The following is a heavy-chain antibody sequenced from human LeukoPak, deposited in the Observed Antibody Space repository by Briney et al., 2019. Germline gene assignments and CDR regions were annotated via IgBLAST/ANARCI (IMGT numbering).Heavy chain of an antibody. CDR2: INHSGST. D-gene: IGHD6-19*01. Sequence: PSETLSLTCAVYGGSFSGYYWSWIRQPPGKGLEWIGEINHSGSTNYNPSLKSRITISVDTSRNQFSLKLSSVTAADTAVYYRASLSSSGWYLGWGQGTLVTVSS. V-gene: IGHV4-34*01. CDR3: ASLSSSGWYLG. CDR1: GGSFSGYY. J-gene: IGHJ4*02.